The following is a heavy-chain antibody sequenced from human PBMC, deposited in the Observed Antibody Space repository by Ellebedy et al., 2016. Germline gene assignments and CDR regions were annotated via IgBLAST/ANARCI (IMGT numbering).Heavy chain of an antibody. J-gene: IGHJ4*02. CDR1: GFIFSDYW. CDR3: VREPTRRSDY. CDR2: INKDGSGK. Sequence: GGSLRLSCAASGFIFSDYWMSWVRKGPGRGLGWVAAINKDGSGKYYVDSVKGRFTISRDNAKNSLYLQVNSLRAEDTAMYDCVREPTRRSDYWGQGTLVTVSS. V-gene: IGHV3-7*03.